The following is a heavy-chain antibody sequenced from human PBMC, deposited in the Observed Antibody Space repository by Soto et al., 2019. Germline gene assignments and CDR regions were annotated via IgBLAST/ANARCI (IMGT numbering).Heavy chain of an antibody. CDR1: GYTLPELS. J-gene: IGHJ6*02. CDR3: ATDWEATTGDYYYYGMDV. V-gene: IGHV1-24*01. Sequence: GASVKVSCKVSGYTLPELSLHWVRPAPGKGLEWMGGFDPEDGETIYAQKFQGRVTMTEDTSTDTAYMELSSLRSEDTAVYYCATDWEATTGDYYYYGMDVWGQGTTVTVSS. CDR2: FDPEDGET. D-gene: IGHD1-26*01.